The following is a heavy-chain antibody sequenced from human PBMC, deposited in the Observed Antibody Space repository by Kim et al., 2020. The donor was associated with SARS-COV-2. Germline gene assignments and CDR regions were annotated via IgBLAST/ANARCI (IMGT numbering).Heavy chain of an antibody. D-gene: IGHD5-12*01. CDR2: IKSKTDGGTT. Sequence: GGSLRLSCAASGFTFSNAWMSWVRQAPGKGLEWVGRIKSKTDGGTTDYAAPVKGRFTISRDDSKNTLYLQMNSLKTEDTAVYYCTTDLVEMATMVPFDYWGQGTLVTVSS. CDR3: TTDLVEMATMVPFDY. J-gene: IGHJ4*02. V-gene: IGHV3-15*01. CDR1: GFTFSNAW.